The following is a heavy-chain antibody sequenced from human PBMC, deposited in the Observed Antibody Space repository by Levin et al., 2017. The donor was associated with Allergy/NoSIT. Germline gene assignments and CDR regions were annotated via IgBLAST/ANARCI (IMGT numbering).Heavy chain of an antibody. D-gene: IGHD2-15*01. CDR3: AREAVAATNWFDP. CDR1: GYTFTGYY. J-gene: IGHJ5*02. CDR2: INPNSGGT. Sequence: VASVKVSCKASGYTFTGYYMHWVRQAPGQGLEWMGRINPNSGGTNYAQKFQGRVTMTRDTSISTAYMELSRLRSDDTAVYYCAREAVAATNWFDPWGQGTLVTVSS. V-gene: IGHV1-2*06.